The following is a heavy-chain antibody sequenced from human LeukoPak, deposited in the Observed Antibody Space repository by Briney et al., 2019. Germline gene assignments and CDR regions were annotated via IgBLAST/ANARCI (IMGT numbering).Heavy chain of an antibody. V-gene: IGHV3-30*02. J-gene: IGHJ4*02. Sequence: HPGRSLRLSCAASGFTFSSYGMHWVRQAPGKGLEWVAFIRYDGSNKYYADSVKGRFTISRDNSKNTLYLQMNSLRAEDTAVYYCAKHAKLGVVNSFDYWGQGTLVTVSS. CDR2: IRYDGSNK. D-gene: IGHD3-3*01. CDR3: AKHAKLGVVNSFDY. CDR1: GFTFSSYG.